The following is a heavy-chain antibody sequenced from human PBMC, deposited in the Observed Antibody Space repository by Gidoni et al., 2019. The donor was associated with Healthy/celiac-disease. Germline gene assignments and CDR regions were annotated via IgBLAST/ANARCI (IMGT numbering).Heavy chain of an antibody. CDR1: GGSISSSSYY. CDR2: IYYSGST. V-gene: IGHV4-39*01. D-gene: IGHD6-6*01. J-gene: IGHJ6*02. CDR3: ARRGSSSSGSYYGMDV. Sequence: QLQLQESGPGLVKPSETLSLTCTVSGGSISSSSYYWGWIRQPPGKGLEWIGSIYYSGSTYYNPSLKSRVTISVDTSKNQFSLKLSSVTAADTAVYYCARRGSSSSGSYYGMDVWGQGTTVTVSS.